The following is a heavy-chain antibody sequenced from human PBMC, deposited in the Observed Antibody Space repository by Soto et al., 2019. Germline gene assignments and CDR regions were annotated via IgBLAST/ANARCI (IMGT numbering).Heavy chain of an antibody. J-gene: IGHJ4*02. CDR2: IYYSGST. CDR1: GGSISSSSYY. Sequence: SEILSLTCTVSGGSISSSSYYWGWIRQPPGKGLEWIGSIYYSGSTYYNPSLKSRVTISVDTSKNQFSLKLSSVTAADTAVYYCARHRDGYNLFDYWGQGTLVTVSS. CDR3: ARHRDGYNLFDY. V-gene: IGHV4-39*01. D-gene: IGHD5-12*01.